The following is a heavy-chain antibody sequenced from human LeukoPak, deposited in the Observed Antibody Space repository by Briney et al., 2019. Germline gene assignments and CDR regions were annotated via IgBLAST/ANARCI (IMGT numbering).Heavy chain of an antibody. CDR1: GFTFSGYA. D-gene: IGHD3-22*01. Sequence: GGSLRLSCAASGFTFSGYAMSWVRQAPGKGLVWVSRINSDGSSTSYADSVKGRFTISRDNAKNTLYLQMNSLRAEDTAVYYCARAGLYYYDSSGYPNNYYYYMGVWGKGTTVTVSS. CDR3: ARAGLYYYDSSGYPNNYYYYMGV. V-gene: IGHV3-74*01. J-gene: IGHJ6*03. CDR2: INSDGSST.